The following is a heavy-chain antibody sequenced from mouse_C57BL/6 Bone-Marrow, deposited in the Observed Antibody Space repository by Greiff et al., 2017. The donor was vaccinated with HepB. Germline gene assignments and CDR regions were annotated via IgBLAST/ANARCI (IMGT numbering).Heavy chain of an antibody. CDR1: GYTFTSYG. CDR3: ARDDGYYLYAMDY. Sequence: QVQLKESGAELARPGASVKLSCKASGYTFTSYGISWVKQRTGQGLEWIGEIYPRSGNTYYNEKFKGKATLTADKSSSTAYMELRSLTSEDSAVYFCARDDGYYLYAMDYWGQGTSVTVSA. D-gene: IGHD2-3*01. J-gene: IGHJ4*01. CDR2: IYPRSGNT. V-gene: IGHV1-81*01.